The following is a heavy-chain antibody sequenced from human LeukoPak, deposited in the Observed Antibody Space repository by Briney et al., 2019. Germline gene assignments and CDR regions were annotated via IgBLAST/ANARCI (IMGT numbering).Heavy chain of an antibody. CDR2: IIPILGIA. D-gene: IGHD3-22*01. Sequence: SVKVSCKASGYTFTGYYMHWVRQAPGQGLEWMGRIIPILGIANYAQKFQGRVTITADKSTSTAYMELSSLRSEDTAVYYCARVYYDSSGYDYWGQGTLVTVSS. J-gene: IGHJ4*02. CDR1: GYTFTGYY. CDR3: ARVYYDSSGYDY. V-gene: IGHV1-69*04.